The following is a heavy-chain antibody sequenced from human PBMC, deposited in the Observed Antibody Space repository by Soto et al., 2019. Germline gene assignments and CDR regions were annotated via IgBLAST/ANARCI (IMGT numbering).Heavy chain of an antibody. CDR1: GFTFSSYA. CDR3: AKDVYSGSYSRWFDP. D-gene: IGHD1-26*01. CDR2: ISGSGGST. Sequence: EVQLLESGGGLVQPGGSLRLSCPASGFTFSSYAMSWVRQAPGKGLEWVSAISGSGGSTYYADSVKGRFTISRDNSKNTLYLQMNSLRAEDTAVYYCAKDVYSGSYSRWFDPWGQGTLVTVSS. J-gene: IGHJ5*02. V-gene: IGHV3-23*01.